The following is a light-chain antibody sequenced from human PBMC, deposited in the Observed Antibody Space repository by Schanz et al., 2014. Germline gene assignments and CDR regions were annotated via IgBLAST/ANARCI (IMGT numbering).Light chain of an antibody. Sequence: QSGLAQPAAVSGSPGQSITISCTGTSSDVGGYNYVSWYQQHPGKAPKLMIYDVSNRPSGVSNRFSGSKSGNTASLTISGLQAEDEADYYCSSHTGGRTLGVFGGGTKLTVL. V-gene: IGLV2-14*01. J-gene: IGLJ3*02. CDR2: DVS. CDR3: SSHTGGRTLGV. CDR1: SSDVGGYNY.